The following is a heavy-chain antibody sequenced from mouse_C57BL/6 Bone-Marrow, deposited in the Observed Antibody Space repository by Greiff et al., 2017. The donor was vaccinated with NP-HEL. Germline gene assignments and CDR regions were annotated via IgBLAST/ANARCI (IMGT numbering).Heavy chain of an antibody. J-gene: IGHJ4*01. D-gene: IGHD5-1*01. Sequence: DVMLVESGGGLVKPGGSLKLSCAASGFTFSDYGMHWVRQAPEKGLEWVAYISSGSSTIYYADTVKGRFTISRDNAKNTLFLQMTSLRSEDTAMYYCARNLYYYAMDDWGQGTSVTVSS. CDR1: GFTFSDYG. V-gene: IGHV5-17*01. CDR2: ISSGSSTI. CDR3: ARNLYYYAMDD.